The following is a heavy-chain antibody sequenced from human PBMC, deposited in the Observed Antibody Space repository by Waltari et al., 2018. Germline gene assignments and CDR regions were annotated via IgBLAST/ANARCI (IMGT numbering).Heavy chain of an antibody. Sequence: QVQLVESGGGVVQPGRSLRLSCAASGFTFSSYGMHWVRQAPGKGLEWVAVIWYDGSNKYYADSVKGRFTISRDNSKNTLYLQMNSLRAEDTAVYYCASGLGYMDYWGQGTTVIVSS. D-gene: IGHD3-16*01. V-gene: IGHV3-33*01. J-gene: IGHJ6*03. CDR2: IWYDGSNK. CDR1: GFTFSSYG. CDR3: ASGLGYMDY.